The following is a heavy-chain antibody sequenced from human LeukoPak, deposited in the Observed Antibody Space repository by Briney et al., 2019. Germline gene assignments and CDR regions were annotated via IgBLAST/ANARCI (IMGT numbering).Heavy chain of an antibody. Sequence: PSETLSLTCTVSGGSLSSYYWSWIRQPPGKGLEWIGYVYYSGDTNYNPSLKSRVTLSVDTSKSELSLRLNSVTAADTAVYYCARRTLGSSWFYDYWGQGTLVTVSS. J-gene: IGHJ4*02. CDR2: VYYSGDT. D-gene: IGHD6-13*01. CDR3: ARRTLGSSWFYDY. V-gene: IGHV4-59*01. CDR1: GGSLSSYY.